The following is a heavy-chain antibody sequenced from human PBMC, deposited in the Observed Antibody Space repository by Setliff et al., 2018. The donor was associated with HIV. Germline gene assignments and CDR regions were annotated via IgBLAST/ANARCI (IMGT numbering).Heavy chain of an antibody. CDR1: GGSISTYY. CDR2: IYYSGST. V-gene: IGHV4-59*01. CDR3: ARGGRSLAAQTWFDP. J-gene: IGHJ5*02. Sequence: SSETLSLTCTVSGGSISTYYWSWIRQSPGKGLEWIGYIYYSGSTKYNPSLKSRLTISVDTSKNQFSLKLRSVTAADTAFYYCARGGRSLAAQTWFDPWGQGTLVTVSS. D-gene: IGHD6-6*01.